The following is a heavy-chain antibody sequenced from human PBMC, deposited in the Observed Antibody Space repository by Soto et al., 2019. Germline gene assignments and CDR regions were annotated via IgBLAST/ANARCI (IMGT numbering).Heavy chain of an antibody. CDR1: GYTFTSYY. D-gene: IGHD2-15*01. J-gene: IGHJ4*02. V-gene: IGHV1-46*03. CDR2: INPSGGST. CDR3: AIYCSGGSCEAPYFDY. Sequence: GASVKVSCTASGYTFTSYYMHWVRQAPGQGLEWMGIINPSGGSTSYAQKFQGRVTMTRDTSTSTVYMELSSLRSEDTAVYYCAIYCSGGSCEAPYFDYWGQGTLVTVSS.